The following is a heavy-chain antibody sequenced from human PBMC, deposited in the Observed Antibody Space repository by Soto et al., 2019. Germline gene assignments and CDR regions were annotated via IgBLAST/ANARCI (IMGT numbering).Heavy chain of an antibody. CDR1: GGSISGYY. J-gene: IGHJ5*02. CDR2: IYSSGST. V-gene: IGHV4-59*12. Sequence: ETLSLTCTVSGGSISGYYWSWLRRPPGKGLEWIGDIYSSGSTNYNPSLKSRVTISVDKSKNQFSLKLSSVTAADTAVYYCANWSKFDPWGQGTLVTVSS. D-gene: IGHD2-8*02. CDR3: ANWSKFDP.